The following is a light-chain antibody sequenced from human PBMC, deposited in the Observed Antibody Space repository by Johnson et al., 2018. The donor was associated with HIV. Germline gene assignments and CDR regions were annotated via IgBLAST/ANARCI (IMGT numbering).Light chain of an antibody. Sequence: QSVLTQPPSVSAAPGQKVTISCSGSSSNIGNNYVSWYQQLPGTAPKLLIYENNKRPSGIPDRFSGSKSGTSATLGITGLQTGDEADYYCGTWDSSPSAYVFGTVTQFTVL. CDR3: GTWDSSPSAYV. CDR1: SSNIGNNY. V-gene: IGLV1-51*02. J-gene: IGLJ1*01. CDR2: ENN.